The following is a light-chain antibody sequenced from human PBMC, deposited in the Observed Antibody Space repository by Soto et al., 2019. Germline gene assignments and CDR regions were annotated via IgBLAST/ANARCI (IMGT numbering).Light chain of an antibody. V-gene: IGKV1-5*03. J-gene: IGKJ1*01. CDR3: QQSYSTPRT. CDR1: QSVSGW. Sequence: IQMTQSPSTLSASVGDRVAITCRASQSVSGWLAWYQQKPGKAPKLLIYKASTLKSGVPSRFSGSGSGTDFTLTISSLQPEDFATYYCQQSYSTPRTFGQGTKVDIK. CDR2: KAS.